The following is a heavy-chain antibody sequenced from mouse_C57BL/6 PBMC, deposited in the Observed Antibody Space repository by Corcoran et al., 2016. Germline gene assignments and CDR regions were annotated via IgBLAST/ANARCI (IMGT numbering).Heavy chain of an antibody. Sequence: QVQLKQSGAELVRPGASVKLSCKASGYTFTDYYINWVKQRPGQGLEWIARIYPGSGNTYYNEKFKGKATLTADKSSSTAYMELRSLTSEDSAVYFCSQLGPWFAYWGQGTLVTVSA. CDR2: IYPGSGNT. CDR3: SQLGPWFAY. CDR1: GYTFTDYY. J-gene: IGHJ3*01. V-gene: IGHV1-76*01. D-gene: IGHD4-1*02.